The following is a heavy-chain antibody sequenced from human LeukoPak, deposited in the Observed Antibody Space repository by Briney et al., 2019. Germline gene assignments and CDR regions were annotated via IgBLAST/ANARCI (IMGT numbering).Heavy chain of an antibody. CDR2: ISYGGSNK. Sequence: PGGSLRLSCAASGFIFSSYGMHWVRQAPGKGLEWVAVISYGGSNKYYADSVKGRFTISRDNSKNTLYLQINSLRAEDTAVYYCATDLSGSPHIDYWGQGTLVTVSS. J-gene: IGHJ4*02. V-gene: IGHV3-30*03. CDR1: GFIFSSYG. CDR3: ATDLSGSPHIDY. D-gene: IGHD1-26*01.